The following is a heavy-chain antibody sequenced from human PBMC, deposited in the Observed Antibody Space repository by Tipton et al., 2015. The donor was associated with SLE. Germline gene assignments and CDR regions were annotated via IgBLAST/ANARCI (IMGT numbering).Heavy chain of an antibody. CDR1: GYSFTSYW. Sequence: QSGAEVKKPGESLKISCKGSGYSFTSYWIGWVRQMPGKGLEWMGLIYPGDSDTRYSPSFQGQVTISADKSISTAYLRWRDLKAWKTAMCYCATRDVMATKGFDSWGQRTLVTVSS. D-gene: IGHD5-24*01. J-gene: IGHJ4*02. CDR2: IYPGDSDT. CDR3: ATRDVMATKGFDS. V-gene: IGHV5-51*03.